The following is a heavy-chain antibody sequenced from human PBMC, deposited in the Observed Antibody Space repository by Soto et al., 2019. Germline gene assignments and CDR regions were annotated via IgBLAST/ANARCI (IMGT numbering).Heavy chain of an antibody. CDR3: ARGRYCLTGRCFPNWFDS. CDR1: GDSISTVDYF. Sequence: SETLSLTCSVSGDSISTVDYFWAWIRQPPGQALEYIGYIYKSTTTYYNPSFEGRVAISLDTSKSQFSLTVTSVTAADTAVYFCARGRYCLTGRCFPNWFDSWGQGTLVTVSS. CDR2: IYKSTTT. D-gene: IGHD2-15*01. J-gene: IGHJ5*01. V-gene: IGHV4-30-4*01.